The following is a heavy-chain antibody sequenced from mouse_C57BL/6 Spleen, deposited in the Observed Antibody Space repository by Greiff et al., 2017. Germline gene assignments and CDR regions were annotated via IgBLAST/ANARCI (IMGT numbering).Heavy chain of an antibody. CDR3: ARAGIYYGYDRWLDD. D-gene: IGHD2-2*01. J-gene: IGHJ4*01. V-gene: IGHV5-16*01. CDR2: INYDGSST. Sequence: DVMLVESEGGLVQPGSSLKLSCTASGFTFSDYYMAWVRQVPEKGLEWVANINYDGSSTYYLDSLKSRFIISKDNAKNILCLQMSSLKSEDTATYYCARAGIYYGYDRWLDDWGQGTSVTVSS. CDR1: GFTFSDYY.